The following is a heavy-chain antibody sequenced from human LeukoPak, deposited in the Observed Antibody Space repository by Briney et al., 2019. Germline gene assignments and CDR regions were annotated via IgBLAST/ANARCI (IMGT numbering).Heavy chain of an antibody. J-gene: IGHJ4*02. V-gene: IGHV3-66*01. CDR2: IYSGGST. CDR3: ARDSGSGWYYFDY. CDR1: GFTVSSDY. Sequence: GGSLRLSCAASGFTVSSDYMSWVRQAPGKGLEWVSVIYSGGSTYYADSVKGRFTISRDNSKNTLYLQMNSLRAEDTAVYYCARDSGSGWYYFDYWGQGTLVTVSS. D-gene: IGHD6-19*01.